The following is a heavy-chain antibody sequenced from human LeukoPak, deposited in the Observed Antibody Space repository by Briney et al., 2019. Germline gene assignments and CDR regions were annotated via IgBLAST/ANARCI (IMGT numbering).Heavy chain of an antibody. CDR1: GFTFTNYG. V-gene: IGHV3-23*01. CDR3: ARACGGGCYSTFGF. Sequence: PGGSLRLSCAAPGFTFTNYGMTWVRQAPGKGLEWVSTISSSGDSTYYVDSLKGRFTVSRDNSKNTLYLHMNSLRAEDTAVYYCARACGGGCYSTFGFWGQGTLVTVSS. CDR2: ISSSGDST. J-gene: IGHJ4*02. D-gene: IGHD2-21*02.